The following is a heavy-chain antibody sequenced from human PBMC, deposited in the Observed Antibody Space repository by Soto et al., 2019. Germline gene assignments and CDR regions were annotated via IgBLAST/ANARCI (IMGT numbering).Heavy chain of an antibody. J-gene: IGHJ5*02. CDR3: ARGVAAAGTAGFDP. CDR1: GYTFTSDD. V-gene: IGHV1-8*01. D-gene: IGHD6-13*01. CDR2: MNPYSGDT. Sequence: QVQLVQSGAEVKKPGASVKVSCKASGYTFTSDDINWVRQATGQGLEWMGWMNPYSGDTGYAQKFHGRVTMPRDTSISTAYMELISLSSEDTAVYYCARGVAAAGTAGFDPCGQGTLVPVSS.